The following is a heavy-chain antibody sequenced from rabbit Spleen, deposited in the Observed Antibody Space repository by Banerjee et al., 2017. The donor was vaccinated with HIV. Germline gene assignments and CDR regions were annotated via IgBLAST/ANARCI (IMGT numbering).Heavy chain of an antibody. V-gene: IGHV1S40*01. J-gene: IGHJ4*01. Sequence: QSLEESGGDLVKPGASLTLTCKASGFSFIGNYYMCWVRQAPGKGLEWIACIRAVTGTTYYANWAKGRFTISKTSTTVTLQMTSLTAADTATYFCARDLAGVIGWNFYLWGPGTLVTVS. CDR2: IRAVTGTT. CDR1: GFSFIGNYY. CDR3: ARDLAGVIGWNFYL. D-gene: IGHD4-1*01.